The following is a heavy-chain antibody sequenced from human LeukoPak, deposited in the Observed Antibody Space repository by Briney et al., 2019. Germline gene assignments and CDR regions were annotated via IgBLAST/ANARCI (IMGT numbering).Heavy chain of an antibody. CDR3: AKSFSSSWKGDLEY. CDR2: VSGSDSNT. D-gene: IGHD6-13*01. V-gene: IGHV3-23*01. J-gene: IGHJ4*02. Sequence: GGSLRLPCAASGFTFSSYAMTWVRQAPGQGLDWVSSVSGSDSNTYYADSVKGRFSISRDTSKNTLYLQMNSLRAEDTAVYYCAKSFSSSWKGDLEYWGQGNLVTVSS. CDR1: GFTFSSYA.